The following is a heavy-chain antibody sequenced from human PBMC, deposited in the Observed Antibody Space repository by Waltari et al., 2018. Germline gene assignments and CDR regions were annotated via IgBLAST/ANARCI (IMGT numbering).Heavy chain of an antibody. CDR3: AGEQRVSYYYDSSGPTPGWFDP. J-gene: IGHJ5*02. V-gene: IGHV1-69*01. Sequence: QVQLVQSGAEVKKPGSSVKVSCKASGGTFSSYAISWVRQAPGQGLEWMGGIIPIFGTANYAQKCQGRVTITADESTSTAYMELSSLRSEDTAVYYCAGEQRVSYYYDSSGPTPGWFDPWGQGTLVTVSS. CDR2: IIPIFGTA. D-gene: IGHD3-22*01. CDR1: GGTFSSYA.